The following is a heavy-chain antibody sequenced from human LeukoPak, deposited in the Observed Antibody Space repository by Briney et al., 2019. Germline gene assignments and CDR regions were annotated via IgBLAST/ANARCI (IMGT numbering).Heavy chain of an antibody. CDR2: ISSSSSYI. CDR1: GFTFSSYS. CDR3: ARPEGRFGA. V-gene: IGHV3-21*01. Sequence: GGSLRLSCAASGFTFSSYSMNWVRQAPGKGLEWVSSISSSSSYISYADSLKGRFTISRDNAKNSLYLQMNSLRAEDTAVYYCARPEGRFGAWGQGTLVTVSS. J-gene: IGHJ5*02. D-gene: IGHD3-10*01.